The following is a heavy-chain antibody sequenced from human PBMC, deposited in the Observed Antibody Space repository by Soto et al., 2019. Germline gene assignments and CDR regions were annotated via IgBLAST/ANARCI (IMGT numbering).Heavy chain of an antibody. D-gene: IGHD4-17*01. CDR1: GFTFSSYG. J-gene: IGHJ4*02. CDR2: ISYDGSNK. V-gene: IGHV3-30*18. CDR3: AKDWTVTTSVDY. Sequence: GGSLRLSCAASGFTFSSYGMHWVRQAPGKGLEWVAVISYDGSNKYYADSVKGRFTISRDNSKNTLYLQMNSLRAEDTAVYYCAKDWTVTTSVDYWGQGTLVTVSS.